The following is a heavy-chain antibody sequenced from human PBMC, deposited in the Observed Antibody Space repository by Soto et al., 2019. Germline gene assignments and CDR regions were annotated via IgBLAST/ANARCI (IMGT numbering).Heavy chain of an antibody. Sequence: QVQLVQSGAEVRKPGSSVKVSCKASGGTFRSYAVSWVRQAPGQGLEWMGGIIPILGTTNYAQSFQGRVTITADKSTSTAYMELSSLRSEDTAVYYCAIYFDSFGGVIAGPRGGYFDFWGQGTLVTVSS. CDR2: IIPILGTT. V-gene: IGHV1-69*14. J-gene: IGHJ4*02. CDR3: AIYFDSFGGVIAGPRGGYFDF. CDR1: GGTFRSYA. D-gene: IGHD3-16*02.